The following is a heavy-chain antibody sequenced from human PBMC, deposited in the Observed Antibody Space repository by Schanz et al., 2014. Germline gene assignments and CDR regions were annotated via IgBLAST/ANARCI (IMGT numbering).Heavy chain of an antibody. CDR2: ISGGGGSA. V-gene: IGHV3-23*04. Sequence: EVQLVESGGCLVQPGGSLRLSCAASGFTFNNYDMNWVRLVPGKGLECVSGISGGGGSAYYADSVKGRFTISRDNSKNTLYLQMNSLRAEDTAVYYCAVLGGFGELPLDYRGQGTLVTVSS. J-gene: IGHJ4*02. CDR3: AVLGGFGELPLDY. D-gene: IGHD3-10*01. CDR1: GFTFNNYD.